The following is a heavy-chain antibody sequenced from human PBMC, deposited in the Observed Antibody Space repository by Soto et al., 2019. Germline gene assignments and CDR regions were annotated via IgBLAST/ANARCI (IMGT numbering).Heavy chain of an antibody. V-gene: IGHV4-38-2*02. J-gene: IGHJ4*02. CDR2: IYPSVSS. CDR3: AREKVGTTFFDN. D-gene: IGHD1-1*01. CDR1: GFAISRGYY. Sequence: SETLSLNCSVSGFAISRGYYWSWVRQPPGKGLEWIGSIYPSVSSYHNPSLATRLRLSIDTSKNQFTLNLTSVTAADTALYFCAREKVGTTFFDNWGQGIQVTVSS.